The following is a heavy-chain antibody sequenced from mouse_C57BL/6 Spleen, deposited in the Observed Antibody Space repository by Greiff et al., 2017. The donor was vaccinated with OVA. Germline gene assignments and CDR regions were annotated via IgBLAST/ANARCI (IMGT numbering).Heavy chain of an antibody. D-gene: IGHD4-1*01. CDR1: GFTFSSYG. V-gene: IGHV5-6*01. CDR2: ISSGGSYT. Sequence: EVMLVESGGDLVKPGGSLKLSCAASGFTFSSYGLSWVRQTPDKRLEWVATISSGGSYTYYPASVTGRFTISRDNAKNTLYLKMSSLKSEDTAMYYCASQLGLYAMDYWGQGTSVTVSS. CDR3: ASQLGLYAMDY. J-gene: IGHJ4*01.